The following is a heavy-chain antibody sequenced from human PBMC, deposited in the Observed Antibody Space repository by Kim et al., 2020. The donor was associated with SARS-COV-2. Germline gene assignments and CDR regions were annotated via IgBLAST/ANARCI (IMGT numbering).Heavy chain of an antibody. J-gene: IGHJ6*02. CDR2: INHSGST. Sequence: SETLSLTCAVYGGSFSGYYWSWIRQPPGKGLEWIGEINHSGSTNYNPSLKSRVTISVDTSKNQFSLKLSSVTAADTAVYYCASFYYYYGMDVWGQGTTVTVSS. CDR1: GGSFSGYY. V-gene: IGHV4-34*01. CDR3: ASFYYYYGMDV.